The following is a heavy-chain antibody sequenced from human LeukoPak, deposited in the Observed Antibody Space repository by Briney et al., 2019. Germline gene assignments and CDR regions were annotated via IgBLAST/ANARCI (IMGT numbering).Heavy chain of an antibody. CDR1: GFTFSSYG. CDR3: AKDYYYGSGSYQFPGY. V-gene: IGHV3-30*18. CDR2: TSYDGGNK. Sequence: GGSPRLSCAASGFTFSSYGMHWVRQAPGKGLEWVAFTSYDGGNKNYADSVKGRFTISRDNSKNTLYLQMNSLRPEDTAVYYCAKDYYYGSGSYQFPGYWGQGTLVTVPS. J-gene: IGHJ4*02. D-gene: IGHD3-10*01.